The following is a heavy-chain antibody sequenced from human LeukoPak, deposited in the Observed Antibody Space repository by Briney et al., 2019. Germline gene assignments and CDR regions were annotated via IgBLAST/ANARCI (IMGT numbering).Heavy chain of an antibody. CDR1: GYTFTNYY. J-gene: IGHJ4*02. V-gene: IGHV1-46*01. CDR2: INPNGGST. Sequence: ASVKISCKASGYTFTNYYIHWVRQAPGQGLEWVGLINPNGGSTGYAQRFQGRVTVTTDTSTSSVYMELNSLGSEDTAVYYCARERRAWGEDFWGQGTLVTVSS. D-gene: IGHD3-16*01. CDR3: ARERRAWGEDF.